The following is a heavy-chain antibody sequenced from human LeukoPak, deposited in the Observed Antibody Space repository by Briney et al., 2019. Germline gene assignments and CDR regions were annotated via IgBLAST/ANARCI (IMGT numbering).Heavy chain of an antibody. Sequence: GGSLRLSCAASGFTVSSNYMSWVRQAPGKGLEWVSVIYSGGSTYYADSVKGRFTISRDNAKNSLYLQMNSLRAEDTAVYYCARDKPGYGDPAPFDYWGQGTLVTVSS. V-gene: IGHV3-53*01. CDR1: GFTVSSNY. CDR3: ARDKPGYGDPAPFDY. J-gene: IGHJ4*02. CDR2: IYSGGST. D-gene: IGHD4-17*01.